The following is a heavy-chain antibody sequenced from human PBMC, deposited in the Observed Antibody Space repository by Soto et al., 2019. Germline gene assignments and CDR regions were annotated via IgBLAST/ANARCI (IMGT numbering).Heavy chain of an antibody. D-gene: IGHD3-3*01. Sequence: SETLSLTCAVSGDSIIGIYHWAWIRQSPGRGLEWIASIYHTGTTYYTPSLESRVTISVDTSKNQFSLKPSSVTAADTAVYYCARDKGNFWSGYGDYYYYGMDVWGQGTTVTVSS. CDR3: ARDKGNFWSGYGDYYYYGMDV. V-gene: IGHV4-38-2*02. J-gene: IGHJ6*02. CDR1: GDSIIGIYH. CDR2: IYHTGTT.